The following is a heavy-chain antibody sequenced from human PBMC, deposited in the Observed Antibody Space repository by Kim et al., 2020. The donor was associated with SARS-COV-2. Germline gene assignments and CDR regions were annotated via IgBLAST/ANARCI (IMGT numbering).Heavy chain of an antibody. CDR2: ISTSTSTI. V-gene: IGHV3-48*03. CDR1: GFTFSSYE. J-gene: IGHJ4*02. CDR3: AREAGRSGQPYYFDY. D-gene: IGHD6-25*01. Sequence: GGSLRLSCAASGFTFSSYEMNWVRQAPGKGLEWISHISTSTSTIYYADSVKGRFTISRDNAKNSLFLQMNSLRDEDTAIYYCAREAGRSGQPYYFDYWGQGALVTVSS.